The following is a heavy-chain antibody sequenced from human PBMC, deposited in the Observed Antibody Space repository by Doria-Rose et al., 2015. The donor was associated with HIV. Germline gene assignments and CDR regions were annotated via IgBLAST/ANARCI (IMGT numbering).Heavy chain of an antibody. D-gene: IGHD6-13*01. Sequence: QITLKESGPVLVKPTETLTLTCTVSGVSLSSPGMGVSWIRQPPGKALEWLAHIFSDDERSYKTSLKIRLTITRGTSKSQVVLTMTDMDPVDTATYYCARIKSSRWYHKYYFDFWGQGTLVIVSA. CDR3: ARIKSSRWYHKYYFDF. CDR2: IFSDDER. CDR1: GVSLSSPGMG. V-gene: IGHV2-26*01. J-gene: IGHJ4*02.